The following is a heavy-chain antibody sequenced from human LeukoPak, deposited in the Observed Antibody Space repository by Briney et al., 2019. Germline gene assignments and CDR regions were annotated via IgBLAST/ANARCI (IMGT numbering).Heavy chain of an antibody. D-gene: IGHD2-15*01. Sequence: GGSLRLSCAASGFTFSAYDMHWVRQAPGKGLEWVAVLWDDGSRKYSADSVRGRFTISRDNSKNTLYLQMNSLRAEDTAVYYCAKALKYCSGGSCSLYMDVWGKGTTVTVSS. V-gene: IGHV3-33*06. J-gene: IGHJ6*03. CDR1: GFTFSAYD. CDR3: AKALKYCSGGSCSLYMDV. CDR2: LWDDGSRK.